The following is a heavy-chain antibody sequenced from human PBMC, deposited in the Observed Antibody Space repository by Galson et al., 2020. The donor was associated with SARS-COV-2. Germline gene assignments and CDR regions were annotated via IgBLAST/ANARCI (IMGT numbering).Heavy chain of an antibody. J-gene: IGHJ6*02. CDR3: ARDQLLLYYYYGMDV. CDR1: GYTFTSYD. D-gene: IGHD2-2*01. Sequence: ASVKVSCKGSGYTFTSYDINWVRQATGQGHAWMGWMNPNSGNTGYAQKFQGRVTMTRNTSISTAYMELSSLRSEDTAVYYCARDQLLLYYYYGMDVWGQGTTVTVSS. CDR2: MNPNSGNT. V-gene: IGHV1-8*01.